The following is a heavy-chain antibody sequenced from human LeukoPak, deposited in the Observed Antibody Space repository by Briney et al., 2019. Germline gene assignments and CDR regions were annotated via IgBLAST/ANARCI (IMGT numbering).Heavy chain of an antibody. J-gene: IGHJ4*02. Sequence: GGSLRLSCAASGFTFRSYAMSWVRQVPGKGLEWVSVISASGGRTSYADSVKGRFTVSRDNAKNSLYLQMNSLRAEDTAVYYCAPTTVFVMDYWGQGTLVTVSS. V-gene: IGHV3-23*01. D-gene: IGHD4-17*01. CDR1: GFTFRSYA. CDR2: ISASGGRT. CDR3: APTTVFVMDY.